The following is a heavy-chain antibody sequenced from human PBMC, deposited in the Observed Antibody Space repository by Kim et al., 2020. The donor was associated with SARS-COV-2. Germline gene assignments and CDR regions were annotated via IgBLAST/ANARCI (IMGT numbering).Heavy chain of an antibody. Sequence: APGKGRLTISRDDSKNTLYLQMNSLKTEDTAVYYCTTDHYDYDSSGYYYYWGQGTLVTVSS. CDR3: TTDHYDYDSSGYYYY. D-gene: IGHD3-22*01. V-gene: IGHV3-15*01. J-gene: IGHJ4*02.